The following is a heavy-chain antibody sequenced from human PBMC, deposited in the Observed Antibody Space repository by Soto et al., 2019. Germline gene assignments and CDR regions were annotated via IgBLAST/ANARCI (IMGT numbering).Heavy chain of an antibody. J-gene: IGHJ3*02. V-gene: IGHV3-23*01. CDR3: ARDGCSSTSCYASWTSHDAFDI. D-gene: IGHD2-2*01. Sequence: GGSLRLSCAASGFTFSSYAMSWVRQAPGKGLEWVSAISGSGGSTYYADSVKGRFTISRDNSKNTLYLQMNSLRAEDTAVYYCARDGCSSTSCYASWTSHDAFDIWGQGTMVTVSS. CDR1: GFTFSSYA. CDR2: ISGSGGST.